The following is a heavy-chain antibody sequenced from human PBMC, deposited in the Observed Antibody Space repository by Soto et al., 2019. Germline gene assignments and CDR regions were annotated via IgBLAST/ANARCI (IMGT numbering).Heavy chain of an antibody. V-gene: IGHV4-31*03. Sequence: QVRLEESGPGLVKPSETLSLICIVSGGSFNNANYFWTWIRHHPGNCLEWIGYLYYSGSTRYNPSFQPRATISIDTSKNQVSLMRNSVTAADTAVYFCARAADNGGSRGGMDGWGRGTTVTVSS. D-gene: IGHD4-17*01. CDR2: LYYSGST. CDR3: ARAADNGGSRGGMDG. CDR1: GGSFNNANYF. J-gene: IGHJ6*02.